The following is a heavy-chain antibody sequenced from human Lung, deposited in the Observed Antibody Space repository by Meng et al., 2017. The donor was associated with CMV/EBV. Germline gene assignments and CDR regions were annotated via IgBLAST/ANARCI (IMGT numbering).Heavy chain of an antibody. CDR1: GFTFSSDG. J-gene: IGHJ4*02. Sequence: LSCGASGFTFSSDGMHWVRQAPGKGLEWVALISYDGSDKKYAGSVKGRFTISRDNSQNTLYLQMNSLSPEDTGVYYCAKPEVAFDYWGQGALVTVSS. D-gene: IGHD1-14*01. V-gene: IGHV3-30*18. CDR2: ISYDGSDK. CDR3: AKPEVAFDY.